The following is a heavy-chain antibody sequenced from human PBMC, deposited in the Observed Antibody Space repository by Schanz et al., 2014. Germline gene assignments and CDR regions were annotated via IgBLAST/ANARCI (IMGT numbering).Heavy chain of an antibody. J-gene: IGHJ4*02. D-gene: IGHD4-17*01. CDR3: ARDPYGKNSGDFDY. Sequence: VQLVESGGGLVKPGGSLRLSCAASGFTSSNAWMSWVRQAPGKGLEWVAVIWYDGTDRYYADSVKGRFTISRDNSRKTLSLQMSSLRAEDTAVYFCARDPYGKNSGDFDYWGQGTLVTVSS. V-gene: IGHV3-33*08. CDR1: GFTSSNAW. CDR2: IWYDGTDR.